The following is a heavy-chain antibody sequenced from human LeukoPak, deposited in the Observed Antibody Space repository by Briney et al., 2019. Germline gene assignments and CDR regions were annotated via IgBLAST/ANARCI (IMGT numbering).Heavy chain of an antibody. CDR3: ARGPGSGSYIYYYYYMDV. CDR2: IRYDGSNK. D-gene: IGHD3-10*01. J-gene: IGHJ6*03. Sequence: GGSLRLSCAASGFTFSSYGMHWVRQAPGKGLEWVAFIRYDGSNKYYADSVKGRFTISRDNSKNTLYLQMNSLRAEDTAVYYCARGPGSGSYIYYYYYMDVWGKGTTVTVSS. CDR1: GFTFSSYG. V-gene: IGHV3-30*02.